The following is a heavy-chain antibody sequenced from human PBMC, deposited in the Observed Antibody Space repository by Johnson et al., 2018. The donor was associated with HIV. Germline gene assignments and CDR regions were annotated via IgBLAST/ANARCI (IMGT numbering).Heavy chain of an antibody. V-gene: IGHV3-30*03. J-gene: IGHJ3*02. CDR1: GFTFSTHD. D-gene: IGHD5-12*01. Sequence: VQLVESGGGLVQPGGSLRLSCAASGFTFSTHDMHWVRQASVKGLEWVAVISYDGSNKYYMDSVKGRFTVSRDNAKNSLDLQMSSLGPEDTAVYYCSRHSPRGYIGYDAFDIWDQGTVVTVSS. CDR2: ISYDGSNK. CDR3: SRHSPRGYIGYDAFDI.